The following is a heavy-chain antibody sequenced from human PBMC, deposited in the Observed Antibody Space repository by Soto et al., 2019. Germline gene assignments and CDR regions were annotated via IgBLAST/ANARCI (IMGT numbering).Heavy chain of an antibody. V-gene: IGHV4-31*03. CDR1: GGSISSGGYY. CDR2: IYYSGST. J-gene: IGHJ4*02. CDR3: VRVSTTSSGSFDY. D-gene: IGHD6-25*01. Sequence: SETLSLTCTVSGGSISSGGYYWSWIRQHPGKGLEWIGYIYYSGSTYYNPSLKSRVTISVDTSKNQFSLKLSSVTAADTAVYYCVRVSTTSSGSFDYWGQGTLVTVSS.